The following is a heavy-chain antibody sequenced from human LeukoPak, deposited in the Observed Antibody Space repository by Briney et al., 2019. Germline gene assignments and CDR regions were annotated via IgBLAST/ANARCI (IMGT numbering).Heavy chain of an antibody. J-gene: IGHJ3*01. Sequence: ASVKVSCKASGYTFTSYYMHWVRQAPGQGLEWMGIINPSGSSTSYAQKFQGRVTMTRDTSTSTVYMELSSLRSEDTAVYYCACRCSGAYSSSGWGQGTMVTVSS. D-gene: IGHD6-13*01. CDR2: INPSGSST. CDR1: GYTFTSYY. CDR3: ACRCSGAYSSSG. V-gene: IGHV1-46*01.